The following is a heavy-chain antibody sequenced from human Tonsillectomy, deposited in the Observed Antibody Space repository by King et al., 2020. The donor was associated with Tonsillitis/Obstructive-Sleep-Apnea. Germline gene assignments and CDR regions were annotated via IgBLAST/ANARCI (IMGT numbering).Heavy chain of an antibody. CDR1: GFSFSSYA. CDR3: AKDEGSMIAIVSYLFDH. J-gene: IGHJ4*02. CDR2: VGVSGDRT. V-gene: IGHV3-23*04. Sequence: DVQLVESGGALVQPGGSLRLSCAASGFSFSSYAMSWVRQAPGKGLEWVSSVGVSGDRTYYAGSVRGRFTISRDNSKNTLYLQMDSLRAEDTAVYYCAKDEGSMIAIVSYLFDHWGQGSLVTVSS. D-gene: IGHD5/OR15-5a*01.